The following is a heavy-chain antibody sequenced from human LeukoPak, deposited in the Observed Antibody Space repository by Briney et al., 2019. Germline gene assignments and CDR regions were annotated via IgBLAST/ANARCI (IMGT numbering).Heavy chain of an antibody. CDR3: ARCGFLPYYYGMDV. J-gene: IGHJ6*02. CDR2: MNPNSGNT. Sequence: ASVKVSCKASGYTFTSYDINWVRQATGQGLEWMGWMNPNSGNTGYAQEFQGRVTMTRNTSISTAYMELSSLRSEDTAVYYCARCGFLPYYYGMDVWGQGTTVTVSS. CDR1: GYTFTSYD. D-gene: IGHD6-25*01. V-gene: IGHV1-8*01.